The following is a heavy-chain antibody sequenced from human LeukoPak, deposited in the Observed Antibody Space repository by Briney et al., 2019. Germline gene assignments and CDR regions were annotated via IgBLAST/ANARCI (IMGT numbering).Heavy chain of an antibody. CDR1: GGSINNYF. CDR3: SEHLMTMFGVVIKPGPFDP. J-gene: IGHJ5*02. V-gene: IGHV4-59*08. Sequence: SETLSLTCTVSGGSINNYFWSWIRQPPGKGLEWLGYVYYSGSTRYSPSLKSRVTISLDASKNQFSLKLSSVTAADTAVYFCSEHLMTMFGVVIKPGPFDPWGQGTLVTVSS. CDR2: VYYSGST. D-gene: IGHD3-3*01.